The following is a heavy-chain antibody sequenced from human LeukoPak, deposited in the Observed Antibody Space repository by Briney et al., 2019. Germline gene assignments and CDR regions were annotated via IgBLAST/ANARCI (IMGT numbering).Heavy chain of an antibody. Sequence: PSETLSLTCAVSGGSISNYYWSWIRQPPGKGLEWIGYIYYSGSTNYNPSLKSRVTISVDTSKNQFSLKLSSVTAADTAVYYCARDSKAVAGTGYYFDYWGQGTLVTVSS. CDR3: ARDSKAVAGTGYYFDY. J-gene: IGHJ4*02. CDR1: GGSISNYY. V-gene: IGHV4-59*01. CDR2: IYYSGST. D-gene: IGHD6-19*01.